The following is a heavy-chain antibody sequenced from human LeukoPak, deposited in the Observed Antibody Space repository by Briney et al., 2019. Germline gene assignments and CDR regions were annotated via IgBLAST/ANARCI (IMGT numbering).Heavy chain of an antibody. V-gene: IGHV4-39*02. Sequence: SETLSLTCTVSGGSISSSRHYWGWIRQPPGKGLEWIGSIYNSGSTYYNPSLKSRVTISVDTSKNQFSLKLSSVTAADTAVYYCARDRSPFDYWGQGTLVTVSS. CDR1: GGSISSSRHY. CDR2: IYNSGST. J-gene: IGHJ4*02. CDR3: ARDRSPFDY.